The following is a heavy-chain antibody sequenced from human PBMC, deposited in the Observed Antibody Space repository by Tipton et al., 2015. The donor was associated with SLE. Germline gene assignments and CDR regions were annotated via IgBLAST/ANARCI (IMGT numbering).Heavy chain of an antibody. CDR1: GGSISSYY. J-gene: IGHJ6*03. CDR2: IYYSGST. CDR3: ARGEVYNWNYLYYYYYMDV. D-gene: IGHD1-7*01. Sequence: LRLSCTVSGGSISSYYWSWIRQPPGKGLEWIGYIYYSGSTNYNPSLKSRVTISVDTSKNQFSLKLSSVTAADTAVYYCARGEVYNWNYLYYYYYMDVWGKGTTVTVSS. V-gene: IGHV4-59*01.